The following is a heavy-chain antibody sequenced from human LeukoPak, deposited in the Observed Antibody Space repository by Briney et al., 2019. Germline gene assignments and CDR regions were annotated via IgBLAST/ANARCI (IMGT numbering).Heavy chain of an antibody. V-gene: IGHV3-74*01. D-gene: IGHD3-3*01. Sequence: GGSLRLSCAASGFTFSSYWMRWVRQAPGKGLVWVSRINSDGSSTSYADSVKGRFTISRDNAKNTLYLQMNSLRAEDTAVYYCAREVRDFWSGYYFDYWGQGTLVTVSS. J-gene: IGHJ4*02. CDR1: GFTFSSYW. CDR2: INSDGSST. CDR3: AREVRDFWSGYYFDY.